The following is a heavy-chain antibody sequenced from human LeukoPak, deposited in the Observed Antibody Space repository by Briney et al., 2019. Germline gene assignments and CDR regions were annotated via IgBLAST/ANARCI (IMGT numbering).Heavy chain of an antibody. D-gene: IGHD2/OR15-2a*01. CDR2: IYAGGST. Sequence: PSETLSLTCTVSGGSVTSYYLTWIRQPAGKGLEWIGRIYAGGSTSYNPSLKSRVTMSVDSSGNHFSLNLSSVTAADTAVYYCARYLRSNWFDPWGQGTVVTVSS. J-gene: IGHJ5*02. CDR1: GGSVTSYY. CDR3: ARYLRSNWFDP. V-gene: IGHV4-4*07.